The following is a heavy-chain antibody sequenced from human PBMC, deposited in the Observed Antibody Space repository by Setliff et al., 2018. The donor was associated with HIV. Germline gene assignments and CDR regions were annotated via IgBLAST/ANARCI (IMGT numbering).Heavy chain of an antibody. Sequence: PSETLSLTCTVSGGSISSGSYYWTWIRQPAGKGLEWIGQIYTSGSTNYNPSLKSRVIISVDTSKNQFSLKLSSVTAADTAIYYCVTVVQDDLGVVLFDYWGHGTLVTVSS. V-gene: IGHV4-61*09. CDR2: IYTSGST. CDR1: GGSISSGSYY. CDR3: VTVVQDDLGVVLFDY. J-gene: IGHJ4*01. D-gene: IGHD3-3*01.